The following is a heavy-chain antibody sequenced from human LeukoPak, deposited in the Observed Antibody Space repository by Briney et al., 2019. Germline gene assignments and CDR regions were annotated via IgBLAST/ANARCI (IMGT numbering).Heavy chain of an antibody. V-gene: IGHV4-30-4*01. CDR2: IYYSGST. CDR3: ARAGPIVVVVAALGGFDP. CDR1: GGSISSGDYY. J-gene: IGHJ5*02. D-gene: IGHD2-15*01. Sequence: SETLSLTCTVSGGSISSGDYYWRWIRQPPGKGLEWIVYIYYSGSTYYNPSLKSRVTISVDTSKNQFSLKLSSVTAADTAVYYCARAGPIVVVVAALGGFDPWGQGTLVTVSS.